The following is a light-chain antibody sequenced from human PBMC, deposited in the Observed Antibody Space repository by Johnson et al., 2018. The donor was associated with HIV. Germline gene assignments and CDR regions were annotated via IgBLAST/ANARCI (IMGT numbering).Light chain of an antibody. V-gene: IGLV1-51*02. J-gene: IGLJ1*01. Sequence: QSIFTQPPSVSAAPGQKVTISCSGSSSNIGNNSVSWYQQLPGTAPKLLIFENNKRPSGIPDRFSGSKSGTSATLGITGLQTGDEADYYCGTWDNGVSPGGVFGTGTKVIVL. CDR3: GTWDNGVSPGGV. CDR2: ENN. CDR1: SSNIGNNS.